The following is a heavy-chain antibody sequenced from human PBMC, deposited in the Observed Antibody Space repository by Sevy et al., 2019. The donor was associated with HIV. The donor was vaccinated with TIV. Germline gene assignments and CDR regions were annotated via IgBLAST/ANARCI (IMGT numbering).Heavy chain of an antibody. CDR2: IVVGSGNT. Sequence: ASVKVSCKASGFTFTSSAMQWVRQARGQRLEWIGWIVVGSGNTNYAEKFQERVTITRDMSTSTAYMELSSLRSEDTAVYYCAVYCGGNCPVDYWGQGTLVTVSS. CDR3: AVYCGGNCPVDY. V-gene: IGHV1-58*02. D-gene: IGHD2-21*02. J-gene: IGHJ4*02. CDR1: GFTFTSSA.